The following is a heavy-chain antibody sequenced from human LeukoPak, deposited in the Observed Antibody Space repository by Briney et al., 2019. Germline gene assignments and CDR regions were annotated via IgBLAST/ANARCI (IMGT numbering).Heavy chain of an antibody. CDR3: ARVVRSNYYDSSGYYHNWFDP. CDR2: ISAYNGNT. CDR1: GYTFTSYG. J-gene: IGHJ5*02. V-gene: IGHV1-18*01. D-gene: IGHD3-22*01. Sequence: ASVKVSCKASGYTFTSYGISWVRQAPGQGLEWMGWISAYNGNTNYAQKLQGGVTMTTDTSTSTAYMELRSLRSDDTAVYYCARVVRSNYYDSSGYYHNWFDPWGQGTLVTVSS.